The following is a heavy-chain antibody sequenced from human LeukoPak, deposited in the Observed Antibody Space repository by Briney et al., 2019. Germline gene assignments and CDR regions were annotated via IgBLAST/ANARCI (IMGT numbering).Heavy chain of an antibody. J-gene: IGHJ4*02. CDR3: ARDSSGLYGFDY. D-gene: IGHD3-22*01. CDR2: ISYSSSHI. V-gene: IGHV3-21*01. Sequence: PGGSLRLSCAASGFTFSSYTMNWVRQAPGKGLQWVSSISYSSSHIYYADSVKGRFTISRDNAKNPLYLQMNSLRAEDTAVYYCARDSSGLYGFDYWGQGTLVTVSS. CDR1: GFTFSSYT.